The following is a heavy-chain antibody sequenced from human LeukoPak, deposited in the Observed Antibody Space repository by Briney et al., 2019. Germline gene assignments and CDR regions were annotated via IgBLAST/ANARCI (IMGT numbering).Heavy chain of an antibody. V-gene: IGHV3-48*02. CDR1: VNPFSPYS. J-gene: IGHJ5*02. Sequence: GGPLTLPCKPFVNPFSPYSVNGSPGSPGKGLEWVSYISSGGSTIYYADSVKGRFTISRDNAKNSLYLQMNSLRDEDTAVYYCARGNWDPWGQGTLVTVSS. CDR2: ISSGGSTI. CDR3: ARGNWDP.